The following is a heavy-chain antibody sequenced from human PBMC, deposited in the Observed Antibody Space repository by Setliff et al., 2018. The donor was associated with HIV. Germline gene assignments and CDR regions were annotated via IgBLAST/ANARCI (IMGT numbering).Heavy chain of an antibody. V-gene: IGHV3-23*01. J-gene: IGHJ5*02. CDR2: ISGDGGHAT. D-gene: IGHD3-16*01. CDR3: AIDFPASAFYLSDAFLTNS. Sequence: HPGGSLRLSCGASGFTFKIFAMNWVRQRQGQGFEWVSLISGDGGHATHYSDSVKGRFTISRDDSRNTLYLHMNNLRVDDTATYYCAIDFPASAFYLSDAFLTNSWGQGTLVTVSS. CDR1: GFTFKIFA.